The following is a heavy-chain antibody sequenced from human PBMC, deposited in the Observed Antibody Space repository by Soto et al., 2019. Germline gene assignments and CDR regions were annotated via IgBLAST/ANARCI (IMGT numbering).Heavy chain of an antibody. CDR2: IYYSGST. CDR3: ARAPYYDFWSGYFRPSGMDF. D-gene: IGHD3-3*01. V-gene: IGHV4-61*01. J-gene: IGHJ6*02. Sequence: SETLSLTCTVSGGSVSSGSYYWSWIRQPPGKGLEWIGYIYYSGSTNYNPSLKSRVTISVDTSKNQFSLKLSSVTAADTAVYYCARAPYYDFWSGYFRPSGMDFWGQGTTVTVSS. CDR1: GGSVSSGSYY.